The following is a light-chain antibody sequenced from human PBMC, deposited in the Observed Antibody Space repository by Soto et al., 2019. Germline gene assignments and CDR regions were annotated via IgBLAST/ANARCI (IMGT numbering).Light chain of an antibody. CDR1: QDITSY. V-gene: IGKV1-9*01. CDR3: QQFNVYPRGFT. Sequence: DIQLTQSPSFLSASVGDRVTITCRASQDITSYLAWYQQKPGKAPKLLIYAASTLQSGVPSTFSGSGAGTEFTLTISSLQPEDFATYYCQQFNVYPRGFTFGPGTIVDMK. J-gene: IGKJ3*01. CDR2: AAS.